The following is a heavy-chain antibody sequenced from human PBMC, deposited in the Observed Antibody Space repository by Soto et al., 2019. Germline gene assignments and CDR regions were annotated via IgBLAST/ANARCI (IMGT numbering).Heavy chain of an antibody. CDR3: AKDNRDSSGFDY. Sequence: VGSLRLSCAASECNFSSYAMSWVRQAPGRGLEWVSAISGSGGSTYYADSVKGRFTISRDNSKNTLYLQMNSLRAEDTAVYYCAKDNRDSSGFDYWGQGTLVTVSS. J-gene: IGHJ4*02. D-gene: IGHD3-22*01. CDR1: ECNFSSYA. CDR2: ISGSGGST. V-gene: IGHV3-23*01.